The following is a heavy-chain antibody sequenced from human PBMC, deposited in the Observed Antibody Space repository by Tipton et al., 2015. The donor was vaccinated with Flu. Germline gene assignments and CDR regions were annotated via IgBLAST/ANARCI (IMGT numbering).Heavy chain of an antibody. CDR1: GDSISSDYY. J-gene: IGHJ4*02. V-gene: IGHV4-38-2*01. Sequence: LRLSCAVSGDSISSDYYWGWIRQFPGKGLEWIGTVSRTGGAIYNPSLKSRVTISVDTSKNQFSLKLSSVTAADTAVYYCARAATFGLGRGYFDFWGQGILVAVSS. CDR2: VSRTGGA. D-gene: IGHD3-16*01. CDR3: ARAATFGLGRGYFDF.